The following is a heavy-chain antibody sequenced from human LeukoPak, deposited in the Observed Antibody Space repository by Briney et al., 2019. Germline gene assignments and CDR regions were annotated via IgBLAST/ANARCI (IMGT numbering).Heavy chain of an antibody. J-gene: IGHJ4*02. CDR3: ARARGYSYGYRY. V-gene: IGHV4-59*01. D-gene: IGHD5-18*01. Sequence: SETLSLTCTVSGGSISNYYWSWIRQPPGKGLEWIGYVYYSGTTNYNPSLKSRITISVDTSKNQFSLKLSSVTAADTAVYYCARARGYSYGYRYWGQGTLVTVSS. CDR2: VYYSGTT. CDR1: GGSISNYY.